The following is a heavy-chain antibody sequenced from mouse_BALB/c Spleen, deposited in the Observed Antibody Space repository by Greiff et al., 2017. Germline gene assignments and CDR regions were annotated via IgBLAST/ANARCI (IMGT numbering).Heavy chain of an antibody. CDR2: ISSGSSTI. J-gene: IGHJ4*01. CDR3: ARSDRYDAMDY. CDR1: GFTFSSFG. V-gene: IGHV5-17*02. Sequence: VQLKESGGGLVQPGGSRKLSCAASGFTFSSFGMHWVRQAPEKGLEWVAYISSGSSTIYYADTVKGRFTISRDNPKNTLFLQMTSLRSEDTAMYYCARSDRYDAMDYWGQGASVTVSS. D-gene: IGHD2-14*01.